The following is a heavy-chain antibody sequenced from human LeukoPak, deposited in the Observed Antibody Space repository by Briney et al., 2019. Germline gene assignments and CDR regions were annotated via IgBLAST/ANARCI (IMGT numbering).Heavy chain of an antibody. V-gene: IGHV3-53*01. J-gene: IGHJ4*02. CDR2: IYSGGST. D-gene: IGHD3-10*01. CDR3: ARVVHLAFGYFDH. Sequence: PGGSLRLSCAASGFTVSSNYMSWVRQAPGKGLEWVSVIYSGGSTYYADSVKGRFTISRDNSKNTLYLQMNSLRAEDTAVYYCARVVHLAFGYFDHWGQGTLVTVSS. CDR1: GFTVSSNY.